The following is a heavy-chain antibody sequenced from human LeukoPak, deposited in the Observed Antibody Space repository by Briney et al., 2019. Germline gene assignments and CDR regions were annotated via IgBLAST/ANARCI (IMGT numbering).Heavy chain of an antibody. CDR3: ARDQYSGSPPDY. CDR2: ISYDGSNK. D-gene: IGHD1-26*01. J-gene: IGHJ4*02. V-gene: IGHV3-30-3*01. Sequence: GGSLRLSCAASGFTFSSHAMHWVRQAPGKGLEWVAVISYDGSNKYYADSVKGRFTISRDNSKNTLYLQMNSLRAEDTAVYYCARDQYSGSPPDYWGQGTLVTVSS. CDR1: GFTFSSHA.